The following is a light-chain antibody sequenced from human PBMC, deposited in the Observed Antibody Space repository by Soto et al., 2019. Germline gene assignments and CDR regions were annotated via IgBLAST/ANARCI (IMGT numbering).Light chain of an antibody. Sequence: IVFTLSPGTLSLSPREGPTVSCRASQSINSYLAWYQQKPGQAPRLRIYDASNRATGIPARFSGSGSGTDFTLTISSLEPEDFAVYYCQQRSTSFGQGTRLEIK. V-gene: IGKV3-11*01. CDR2: DAS. CDR1: QSINSY. CDR3: QQRSTS. J-gene: IGKJ5*01.